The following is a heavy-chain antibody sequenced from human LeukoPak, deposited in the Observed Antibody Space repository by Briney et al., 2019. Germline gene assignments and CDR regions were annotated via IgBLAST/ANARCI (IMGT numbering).Heavy chain of an antibody. Sequence: PGGSLRLSCAASGFTFSSYSMNWVRQAPGKGLECVSYISSSSSTIYYADSVKGRFTISRDNAKNSLYPQMNSLRAEDTAVYYCARDIGGSYFYSRELYYFDYWGQGTLVTVSS. CDR3: ARDIGGSYFYSRELYYFDY. D-gene: IGHD1-26*01. CDR2: ISSSSSTI. CDR1: GFTFSSYS. V-gene: IGHV3-48*01. J-gene: IGHJ4*02.